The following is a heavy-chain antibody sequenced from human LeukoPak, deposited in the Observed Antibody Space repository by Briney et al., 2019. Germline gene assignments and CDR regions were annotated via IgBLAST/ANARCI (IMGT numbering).Heavy chain of an antibody. CDR1: GGSISSSSYY. D-gene: IGHD6-13*01. CDR3: ARDWRYSSSWY. CDR2: IYYSGST. V-gene: IGHV4-39*07. J-gene: IGHJ4*02. Sequence: SETLSLTCTVSGGSISSSSYYWGWIRQPPGKGLEWIGSIYYSGSTYYNPSLKSRVTISVDTSKNQFSQKLSSVTAADTAVYYCARDWRYSSSWYWGQGTLVTVSS.